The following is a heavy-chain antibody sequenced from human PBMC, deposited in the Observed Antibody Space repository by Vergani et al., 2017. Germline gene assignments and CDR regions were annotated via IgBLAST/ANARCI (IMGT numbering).Heavy chain of an antibody. J-gene: IGHJ4*02. CDR3: ARYGSGRHLMDPFDY. CDR1: GYTFTNYG. CDR2: ISAYNGDT. V-gene: IGHV1-18*01. D-gene: IGHD3-10*01. Sequence: QVQLVQSGAEVKKPGASVKVSCKTSGYTFTNYGISWVRQAPGQGLEWMGWISAYNGDTKYAQKLQGRVTMTRDTSTSTGYMELRSLRSDDTAVYYCARYGSGRHLMDPFDYWGQGTLVTVSS.